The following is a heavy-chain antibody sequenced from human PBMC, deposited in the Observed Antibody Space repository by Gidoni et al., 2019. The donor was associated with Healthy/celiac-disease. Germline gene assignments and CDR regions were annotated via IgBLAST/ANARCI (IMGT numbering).Heavy chain of an antibody. CDR3: ARASSGYRFDY. V-gene: IGHV3-66*01. D-gene: IGHD3-22*01. CDR2: IYSGGRT. J-gene: IGHJ4*02. Sequence: EVQLVESGGGLVQPGGSLRLSCAASGFTVSSNYMSWVRQAPGKGLEWVSVIYSGGRTYYADSVKGRFTISRDNSKNTLYLQMNSLRAEDTAVYYCARASSGYRFDYWGQGTLVTVSS. CDR1: GFTVSSNY.